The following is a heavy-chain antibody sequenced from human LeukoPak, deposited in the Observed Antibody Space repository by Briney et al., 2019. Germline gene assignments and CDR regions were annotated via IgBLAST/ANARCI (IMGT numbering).Heavy chain of an antibody. Sequence: PGGSLRLSCAASGFTFSSYSMNWVRQAPGKGLEWVSYISSSSSTIYYADSVKGRFTISRDNAKNSLYLQMNSLRAEDTAVYYCARGAYYSNYWFDPWGQGTLVTVSS. J-gene: IGHJ5*02. V-gene: IGHV3-48*01. D-gene: IGHD4-11*01. CDR2: ISSSSSTI. CDR3: ARGAYYSNYWFDP. CDR1: GFTFSSYS.